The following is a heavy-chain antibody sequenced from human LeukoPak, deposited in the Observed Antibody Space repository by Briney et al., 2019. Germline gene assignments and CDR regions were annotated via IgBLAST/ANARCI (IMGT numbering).Heavy chain of an antibody. Sequence: SETLSLTCTVSSGSISSSTYYWGWIRQPPGKGLEWIGTIYYTGSTYYNPSLRSRVTISVDTSKNQFSLKLTSVTAADTAVYYCARAVGTDGYNLWVYWGQGTLVTVSS. D-gene: IGHD5-24*01. J-gene: IGHJ4*02. CDR1: SGSISSSTYY. V-gene: IGHV4-39*07. CDR3: ARAVGTDGYNLWVY. CDR2: IYYTGST.